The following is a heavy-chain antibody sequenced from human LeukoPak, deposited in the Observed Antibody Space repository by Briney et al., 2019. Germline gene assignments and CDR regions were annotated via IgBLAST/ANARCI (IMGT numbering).Heavy chain of an antibody. V-gene: IGHV4-39*07. D-gene: IGHD3-22*01. CDR2: IYYTGST. CDR3: ARGGLGKYYYDSSGYYYFDY. CDR1: GGSISLYY. J-gene: IGHJ4*02. Sequence: SETLSLTCTVSGGSISLYYWSWIRQPPGKGLEWIGTIYYTGSTYYNPSLKSRVAISVDTSKNQFSLKLSSVTAADTAVYYCARGGLGKYYYDSSGYYYFDYWGQGTLVTVSS.